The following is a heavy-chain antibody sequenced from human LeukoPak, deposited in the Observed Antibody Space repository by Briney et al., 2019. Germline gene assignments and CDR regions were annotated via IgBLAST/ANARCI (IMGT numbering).Heavy chain of an antibody. V-gene: IGHV1-2*02. CDR3: ARTPYYDFWSVFDY. CDR2: INPNSGGT. J-gene: IGHJ4*02. CDR1: GYTFTGHY. Sequence: GASVKVSCKASGYTFTGHYMHWVRQAPGQGLEWMGWINPNSGGTNYAQKFQGRVTMTRDTSISTAYMELSRLRSDDTAVYYCARTPYYDFWSVFDYWGQGTLVTVSS. D-gene: IGHD3-3*01.